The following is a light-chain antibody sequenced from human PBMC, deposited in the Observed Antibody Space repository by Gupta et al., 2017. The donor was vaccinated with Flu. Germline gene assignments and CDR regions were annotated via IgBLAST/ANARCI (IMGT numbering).Light chain of an antibody. J-gene: IGKJ2*03. CDR3: QQDDNTPYS. CDR2: WAS. V-gene: IGKV4-1*01. Sequence: DIVMTQSPDSLAVSLGERATINCKSSRTVLYSPNNKNYLAWYQQKPGQPPKLLIYWASTRESGVPDRISGSGSGTDFTLSISSLQAEDVAVYYCQQDDNTPYSFGQGTKLEIK. CDR1: RTVLYSPNNKNY.